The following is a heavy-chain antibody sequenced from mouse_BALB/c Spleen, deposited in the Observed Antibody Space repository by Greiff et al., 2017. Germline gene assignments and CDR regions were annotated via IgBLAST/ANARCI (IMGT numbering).Heavy chain of an antibody. CDR1: GFTFSDYY. V-gene: IGHV5-4*02. CDR2: ISDGGSYT. J-gene: IGHJ3*01. Sequence: EVQLVESGGGLVKPGGSLKLSCAASGFTFSDYYMYWVRQTPEKRLEWVATISDGGSYTYYPDSVKGRFTISRDNAKNNLYLQMSSLKSEDTAMYYCARGWFAYWGQGTLVTVSA. CDR3: ARGWFAY.